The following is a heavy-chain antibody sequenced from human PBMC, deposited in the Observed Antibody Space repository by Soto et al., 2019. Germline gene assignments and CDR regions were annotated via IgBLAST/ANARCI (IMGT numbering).Heavy chain of an antibody. CDR1: GYMFTYYH. CDR3: ARVPYRSGLLFYLDY. CDR2: IHPSGGDT. Sequence: ASVKVSCKASGYMFTYYHVHWVRQAPGQGLEWMGIIHPSGGDTRYAQKFQGRVTMTRDTSTSTVYTEVSSLRSEDTALYYCARVPYRSGLLFYLDYWGQGTLVTVSS. J-gene: IGHJ4*02. V-gene: IGHV1-46*01. D-gene: IGHD5-18*01.